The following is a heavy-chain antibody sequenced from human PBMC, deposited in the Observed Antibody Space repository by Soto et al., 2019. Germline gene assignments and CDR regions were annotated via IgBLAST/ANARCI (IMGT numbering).Heavy chain of an antibody. D-gene: IGHD6-19*01. CDR2: IIPIFGTA. J-gene: IGHJ6*02. CDR3: ARERYSSGWYYYGMDV. CDR1: GGTFSSYA. Sequence: QVQLVQSGAEVKKPGSSVKVSCKASGGTFSSYAISWVRQAPGQGLEWRGGIIPIFGTANYAQKFQGRVTITADKSTSTAYMELSSLRSEDTAVYYCARERYSSGWYYYGMDVWGQGTTVTVSS. V-gene: IGHV1-69*06.